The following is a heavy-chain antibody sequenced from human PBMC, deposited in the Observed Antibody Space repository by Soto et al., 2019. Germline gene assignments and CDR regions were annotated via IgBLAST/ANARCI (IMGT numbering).Heavy chain of an antibody. D-gene: IGHD6-13*01. V-gene: IGHV1-18*01. Sequence: QVQLVQSGAEVKKPGASVKVTCKASGYTFTSYGISWVRQAPGQGLEWMGWISAYNGNTNYAQKLQGRVTMTTDTSTSTAYMELRSLRSDDTAVYYCARDLTYCSRVGWFDPWGQGTLVTVSS. CDR1: GYTFTSYG. J-gene: IGHJ5*02. CDR3: ARDLTYCSRVGWFDP. CDR2: ISAYNGNT.